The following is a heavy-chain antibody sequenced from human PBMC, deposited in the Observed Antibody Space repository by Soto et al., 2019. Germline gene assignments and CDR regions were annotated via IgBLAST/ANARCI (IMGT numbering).Heavy chain of an antibody. CDR3: AKDEGWGGDALYYFDY. J-gene: IGHJ4*02. D-gene: IGHD2-21*02. V-gene: IGHV3-30*18. CDR1: GFTFSSYG. CDR2: ISYDGSNK. Sequence: QVQLVESGGGVVQPGRSLRLSCAASGFTFSSYGMHWVRQAPGKGLEWVAVISYDGSNKYYADSVKGRFTISRDNSTNTLYLQMNSLRAEDTAVYYCAKDEGWGGDALYYFDYWGQGTLVIVSS.